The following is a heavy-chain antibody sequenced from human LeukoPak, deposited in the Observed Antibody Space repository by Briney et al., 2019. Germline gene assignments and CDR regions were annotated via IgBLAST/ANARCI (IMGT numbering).Heavy chain of an antibody. Sequence: GGSLRLSCAASGFTFSSYAMHWVRQAPGKGLEWVAVISYDGSNKYYADSVKGRFTISRDNSKNTLYLQMNSLRAEDTAAYYCARGSLTHYYDSSGYSYYFDYWGQGTLVTVSS. CDR2: ISYDGSNK. J-gene: IGHJ4*02. D-gene: IGHD3-22*01. CDR3: ARGSLTHYYDSSGYSYYFDY. CDR1: GFTFSSYA. V-gene: IGHV3-30-3*01.